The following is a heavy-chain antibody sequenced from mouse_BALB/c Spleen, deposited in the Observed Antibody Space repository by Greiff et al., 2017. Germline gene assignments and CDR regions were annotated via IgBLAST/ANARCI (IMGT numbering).Heavy chain of an antibody. Sequence: VQRVESGPGLVQPSQSLSITCTVSGFSLTSYGVHWVRQSPGKGLEWLGVIWSGGSTDYNAAFISRLSISKDNSKSQVFFKMNSLQANDTAIYYCARNYGSSYYFDYWGQGTTLTVSS. CDR2: IWSGGST. CDR1: GFSLTSYG. V-gene: IGHV2-2*02. CDR3: ARNYGSSYYFDY. D-gene: IGHD2-2*01. J-gene: IGHJ2*01.